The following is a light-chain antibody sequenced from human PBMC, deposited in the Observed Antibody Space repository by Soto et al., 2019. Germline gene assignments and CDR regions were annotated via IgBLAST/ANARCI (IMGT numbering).Light chain of an antibody. CDR3: QQYGSSLGVT. J-gene: IGKJ2*01. Sequence: EIGLTQSPGTLSLSPGERATLSCRASQRVSNSFLAWYQQKPGQAPRLLIYAASIRATGSPDRFSGSGSGTDFTLTISRLEPEDFAVYYCQQYGSSLGVTFGQGTKLEI. CDR1: QRVSNSF. CDR2: AAS. V-gene: IGKV3-20*01.